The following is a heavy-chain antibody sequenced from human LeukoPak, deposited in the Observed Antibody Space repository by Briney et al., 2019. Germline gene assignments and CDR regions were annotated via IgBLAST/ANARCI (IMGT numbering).Heavy chain of an antibody. J-gene: IGHJ4*02. D-gene: IGHD6-13*01. CDR2: ITNGGGGT. CDR1: GFTFSSYA. Sequence: GGSLRLSCAASGFTFSSYAMSWVRQAPGKGLGWVLTITNGGGGTYYADSVKGRFTVSRDNSKNTLYLQMNSLRDEDTAIYYCAKHSSWYLFDYWGQGTLVTVSS. CDR3: AKHSSWYLFDY. V-gene: IGHV3-23*01.